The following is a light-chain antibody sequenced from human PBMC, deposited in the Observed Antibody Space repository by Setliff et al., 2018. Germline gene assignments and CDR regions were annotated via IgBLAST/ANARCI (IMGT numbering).Light chain of an antibody. CDR2: EVT. J-gene: IGLJ1*01. CDR3: TFYSGSNNFF. Sequence: QSVLTQPPSASGSPGQSVTISCTGTGGLVGGYNYVSWYQQHPGKAPRLIIYEVTKRPSGVPDRFSGSNSGNTASLTVSGLQAEDEADYYCTFYSGSNNFFFGSGTKATVL. CDR1: GGLVGGYNY. V-gene: IGLV2-8*01.